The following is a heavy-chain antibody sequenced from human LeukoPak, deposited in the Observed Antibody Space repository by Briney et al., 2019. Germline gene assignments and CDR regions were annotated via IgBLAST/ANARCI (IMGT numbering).Heavy chain of an antibody. J-gene: IGHJ4*02. CDR1: GGSFSGYY. D-gene: IGHD5-18*01. CDR3: ARHLRYSYGGYYFDY. V-gene: IGHV4-34*01. CDR2: INHSGSP. Sequence: SETLSLTCAVYGGSFSGYYWSWIRQPPGKGLEWIGEINHSGSPNYNPSLKSRVTISVDTSKNQFSLKLSSVTAADTAVYYCARHLRYSYGGYYFDYWGQGTLVTVSS.